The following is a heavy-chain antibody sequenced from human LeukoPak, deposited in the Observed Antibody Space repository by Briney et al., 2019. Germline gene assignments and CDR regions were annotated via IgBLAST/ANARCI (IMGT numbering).Heavy chain of an antibody. V-gene: IGHV3-23*01. J-gene: IGHJ5*02. CDR2: IDASGGST. Sequence: GGSLRLSCAASGFTFSSYAMTWVRQAPGKGLEWVSSIDASGGSTYYADSVKGRFTISRDNSKNTFFLQMNTLRAADTAVYYCAKGSGSGWYGWFAPWGQGTLVTVSS. CDR3: AKGSGSGWYGWFAP. D-gene: IGHD6-19*01. CDR1: GFTFSSYA.